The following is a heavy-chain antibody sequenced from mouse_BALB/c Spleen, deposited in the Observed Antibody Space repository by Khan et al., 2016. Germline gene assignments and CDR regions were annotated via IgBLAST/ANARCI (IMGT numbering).Heavy chain of an antibody. V-gene: IGHV9-2-1*01. D-gene: IGHD3-2*02. CDR2: INTATGEP. J-gene: IGHJ4*01. CDR1: GYTFTDYS. Sequence: QIQLVQSGPELKKPGETVKISCKASGYTFTDYSMHWVKQASGKGLKWMGWINTATGEPTYADDFKGRFAFSLETSASTAYLQINNLKNEDTATYFCARELRDAMDYWGQGTSVTVSS. CDR3: ARELRDAMDY.